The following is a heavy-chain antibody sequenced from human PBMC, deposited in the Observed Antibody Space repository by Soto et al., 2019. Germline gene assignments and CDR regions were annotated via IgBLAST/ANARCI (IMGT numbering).Heavy chain of an antibody. CDR3: ARHPGYAVPTVYATHYFNY. J-gene: IGHJ4*02. Sequence: QLQLQESGPGLVKPSETLSLTCSVSGDSISSNTYYCGWIRQPPGKGLEWIGSTHYTGSTHYNPSLKSRVTMSVATSKSQFSLKLSSVTAADTAVYYCARHPGYAVPTVYATHYFNYWGQGILVTVST. V-gene: IGHV4-39*01. D-gene: IGHD2-8*01. CDR2: THYTGST. CDR1: GDSISSNTYY.